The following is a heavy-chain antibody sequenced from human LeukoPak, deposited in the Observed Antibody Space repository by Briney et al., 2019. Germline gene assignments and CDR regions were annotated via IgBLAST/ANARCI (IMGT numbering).Heavy chain of an antibody. Sequence: EASVKISCKASGYTCTGYYMHWVRQAPGQGLEWMGWIKPNNGGTNYAQKFQGRVTMTRDTSISTAYMELSRLRSDDTAVYYCARARGDIVVVPAAIWFDPWGQGTLVTVSS. D-gene: IGHD2-2*01. CDR3: ARARGDIVVVPAAIWFDP. V-gene: IGHV1-2*02. J-gene: IGHJ5*02. CDR2: IKPNNGGT. CDR1: GYTCTGYY.